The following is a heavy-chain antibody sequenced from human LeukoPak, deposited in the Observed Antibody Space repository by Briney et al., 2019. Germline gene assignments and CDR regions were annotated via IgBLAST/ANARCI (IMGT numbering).Heavy chain of an antibody. Sequence: GGSLRLSCAASGFPFSSHGMNWVRQAPGKGLEWVSYISSSGSTIYYADSVKGRFTISRDNAKNSLYLQMNSLRAEDTAVYYCAELGITMIGGVWGKGTTVTISS. V-gene: IGHV3-48*04. CDR1: GFPFSSHG. CDR2: ISSSGSTI. CDR3: AELGITMIGGV. D-gene: IGHD3-10*02. J-gene: IGHJ6*04.